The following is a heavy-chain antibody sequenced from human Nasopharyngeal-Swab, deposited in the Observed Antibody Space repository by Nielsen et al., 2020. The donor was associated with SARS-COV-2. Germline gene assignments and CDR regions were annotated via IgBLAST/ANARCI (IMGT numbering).Heavy chain of an antibody. Sequence: SETLSLTCPFSGRSISSSYWSWIPQPPGKGLEWLGSIYSRWSTNYNPSLKSRVTISVDTSKNQFSLKLSSVTAADTAVYYCASMTYYDILTGYYTFDYWGQGTLVTVSS. CDR3: ASMTYYDILTGYYTFDY. V-gene: IGHV4-59*13. D-gene: IGHD3-9*01. CDR2: IYSRWST. CDR1: GRSISSSY. J-gene: IGHJ4*02.